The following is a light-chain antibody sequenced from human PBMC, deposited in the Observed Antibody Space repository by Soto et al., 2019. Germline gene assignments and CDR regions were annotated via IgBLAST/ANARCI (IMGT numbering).Light chain of an antibody. CDR1: QSVLYSSNNKNY. V-gene: IGKV4-1*01. Sequence: DIVMTQSPDSLAVSLGERATINCKSSQSVLYSSNNKNYLAWYQQKPGQPPKLLIYWASTRESGVPDRFSGSVSGTDFTLTISSLQAEYVAVYYCQQSLFGGGTKVEIK. CDR3: QQSL. J-gene: IGKJ4*01. CDR2: WAS.